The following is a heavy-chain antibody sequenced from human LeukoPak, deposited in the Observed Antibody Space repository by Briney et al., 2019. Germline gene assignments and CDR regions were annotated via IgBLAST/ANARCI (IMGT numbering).Heavy chain of an antibody. CDR1: GFTFSYYW. Sequence: GGSLRLSCAASGFTFSYYWMTWVRQAPGKGLEWVANIKPDGSQKYYVDSVKGRFTISRDNAKNSLYLQMNSLRAEDTAVYYCARALVPYFEYWGQGTLVTVSS. CDR2: IKPDGSQK. V-gene: IGHV3-7*04. D-gene: IGHD1-26*01. CDR3: ARALVPYFEY. J-gene: IGHJ4*02.